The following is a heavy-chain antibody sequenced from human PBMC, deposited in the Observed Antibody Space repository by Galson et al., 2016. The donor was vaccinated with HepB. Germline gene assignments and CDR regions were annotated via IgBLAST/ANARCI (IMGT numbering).Heavy chain of an antibody. CDR3: TTMLAYCGSTSC. D-gene: IGHD2-2*01. J-gene: IGHJ4*02. CDR2: IKSKIDGGTT. CDR1: GLTFNNAW. Sequence: SLRLSCAASGLTFNNAWMTWVRQAPGKGLEWVGRIKSKIDGGTTEYAESVEGRFTISTDDSKNTVYLQMHSLITEDKAVYYCTTMLAYCGSTSCWGQGTLVTVSS. V-gene: IGHV3-15*01.